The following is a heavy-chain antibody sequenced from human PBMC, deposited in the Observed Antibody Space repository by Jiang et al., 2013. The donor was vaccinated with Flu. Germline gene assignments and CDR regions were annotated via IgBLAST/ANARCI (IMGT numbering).Heavy chain of an antibody. V-gene: IGHV3-53*01. J-gene: IGHJ4*02. CDR1: GFSVSRNY. Sequence: VQLVESGGGLIQPGGSLRLSCAASGFSVSRNYMSWVRQAPGKGLEWVSIIYSGGNTFYADSVKGRFTISRDNSMNTLYLQMNSLRAEDTAVYYCTRGAVPNAEGFDYWGQGTLV. CDR2: IYSGGNT. CDR3: TRGAVPNAEGFDY. D-gene: IGHD6-19*01.